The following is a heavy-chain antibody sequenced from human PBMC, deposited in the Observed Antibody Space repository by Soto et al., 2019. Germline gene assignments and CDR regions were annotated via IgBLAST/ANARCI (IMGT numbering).Heavy chain of an antibody. Sequence: QVPLVQSGAEVKKPGSSVKVSCKASGGTFNSYAISWVRQAPGQGLEWMGGIIPIFGTANYAQKFQGRVTITADEPTGTSYMELSSLRSEDTAVYYCARGRKEQHVVSNWFDPWGQGTLVTVSS. CDR2: IIPIFGTA. D-gene: IGHD6-13*01. J-gene: IGHJ5*02. CDR3: ARGRKEQHVVSNWFDP. CDR1: GGTFNSYA. V-gene: IGHV1-69*12.